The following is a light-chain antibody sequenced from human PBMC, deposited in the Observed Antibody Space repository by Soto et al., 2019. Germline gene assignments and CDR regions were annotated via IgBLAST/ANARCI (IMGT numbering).Light chain of an antibody. CDR3: QQSYSTPPK. CDR2: AAS. Sequence: DIQMTQSPSSLSASVGDRVTITCLASQSISTYLNWYQQTPGKAPKLLIYAASSLQSGVPSRFSGSGSGTDFTLTISSLHPEDSATYYCQQSYSTPPKFGQGTKVDIK. V-gene: IGKV1-39*01. CDR1: QSISTY. J-gene: IGKJ1*01.